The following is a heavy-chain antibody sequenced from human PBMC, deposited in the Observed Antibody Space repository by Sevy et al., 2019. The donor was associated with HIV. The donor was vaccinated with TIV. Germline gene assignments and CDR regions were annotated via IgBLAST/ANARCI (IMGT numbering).Heavy chain of an antibody. CDR1: GFIFGDYA. J-gene: IGHJ4*02. CDR2: SRSKGYGGTT. D-gene: IGHD4-4*01. V-gene: IGHV3-49*03. CDR3: ARGPRGNYVFDY. Sequence: GGSLRLSCTASGFIFGDYAMSWFRQAPGKGLDWVGFSRSKGYGGTTEYAGSVKGRFTISRDDSKSIAYLKMNGLKAEDTALYCGARGPRGNYVFDYWGQGTLVTVSS.